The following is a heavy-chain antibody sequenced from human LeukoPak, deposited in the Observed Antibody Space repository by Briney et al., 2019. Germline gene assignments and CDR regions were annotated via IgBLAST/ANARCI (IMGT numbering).Heavy chain of an antibody. CDR3: AKGGKQLLSFDY. V-gene: IGHV3-23*01. J-gene: IGHJ4*02. Sequence: GGSLRLSCAASGFTFSSYAMSWVRQAPGKGLEWVSAISGSGGSTYYADSVKGRFTFSRDNSKNTLYLQMNSLRAEDTAVYYCAKGGKQLLSFDYWGQGTLVTVSS. CDR2: ISGSGGST. D-gene: IGHD2-2*01. CDR1: GFTFSSYA.